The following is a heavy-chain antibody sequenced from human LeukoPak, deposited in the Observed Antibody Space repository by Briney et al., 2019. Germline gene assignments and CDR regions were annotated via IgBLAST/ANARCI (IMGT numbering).Heavy chain of an antibody. V-gene: IGHV3-11*04. CDR1: GFTFSDYY. Sequence: GGSLRLSCAASGFTFSDYYMSWIRQAPGKGLEWVSYISSSGSTIYYADSVKGRFTISRDNAKNSLYLQMNSLRAEDTAVYYCARDRTRPGRHQQGGYYGSGSYYNGFVDVWGKGTTVTVSS. J-gene: IGHJ6*04. CDR3: ARDRTRPGRHQQGGYYGSGSYYNGFVDV. D-gene: IGHD3-10*01. CDR2: ISSSGSTI.